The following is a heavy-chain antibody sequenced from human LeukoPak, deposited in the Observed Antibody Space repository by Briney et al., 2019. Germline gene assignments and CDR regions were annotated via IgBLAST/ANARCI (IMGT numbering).Heavy chain of an antibody. CDR2: IYYSGST. D-gene: IGHD5-24*01. V-gene: IGHV4-59*01. CDR3: ARERRDGYNYFDY. Sequence: SETLSLTCTVSGGSISSYYWSWIRQPPGKGLEWIGYIYYSGSTNYNPSLKSRVTISVDTSKNQFSLKLSSVTAADTAVYCCARERRDGYNYFDYWGQGTLVTVSS. J-gene: IGHJ4*02. CDR1: GGSISSYY.